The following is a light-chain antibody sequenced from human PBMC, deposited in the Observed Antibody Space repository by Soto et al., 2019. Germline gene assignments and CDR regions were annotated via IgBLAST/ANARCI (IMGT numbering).Light chain of an antibody. CDR1: SSDVGGYDY. Sequence: QSVLTQPRSVSGSPGQSVTISCTGTSSDVGGYDYVSWFQRHPGKAPKLMIYDVIKRPSGVPDRFSGSKSGNTASLTISGLQDEDAAGHHCCSYSGTDTFVLFGGGTQLTV. CDR2: DVI. V-gene: IGLV2-11*01. J-gene: IGLJ2*01. CDR3: CSYSGTDTFVL.